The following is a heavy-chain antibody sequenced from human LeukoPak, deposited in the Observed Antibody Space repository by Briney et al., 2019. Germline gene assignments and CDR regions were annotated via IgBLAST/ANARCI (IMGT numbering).Heavy chain of an antibody. Sequence: PGGSLRLSCAASGFTFSSYSMNWVRQAPGKGLEWVSSISSSSSYIYYADSVKGRFTISRDNAKNSLYLQMNSLRAEDTAVYYCARGHLWFGELSGMDVWGKGTTVTVSS. D-gene: IGHD3-10*01. CDR2: ISSSSSYI. V-gene: IGHV3-21*01. CDR3: ARGHLWFGELSGMDV. J-gene: IGHJ6*04. CDR1: GFTFSSYS.